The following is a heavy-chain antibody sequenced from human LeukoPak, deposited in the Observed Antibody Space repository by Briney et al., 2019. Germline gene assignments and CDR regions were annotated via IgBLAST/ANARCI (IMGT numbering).Heavy chain of an antibody. Sequence: GRSLRLSCAASGFTFSSYAMHWVRQAPGKGLEWVAVISYDGSNKYYADSVKGRFTISRDNSKNTLYLQMNSLRAEDTAVYYCAKAYRIYGSGNGPPHYYYYGMDVWGQGTTVTVSS. D-gene: IGHD3-10*01. CDR2: ISYDGSNK. CDR3: AKAYRIYGSGNGPPHYYYYGMDV. V-gene: IGHV3-30-3*01. J-gene: IGHJ6*02. CDR1: GFTFSSYA.